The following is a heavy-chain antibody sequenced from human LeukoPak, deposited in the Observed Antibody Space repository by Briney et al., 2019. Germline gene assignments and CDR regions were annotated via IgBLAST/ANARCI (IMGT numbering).Heavy chain of an antibody. J-gene: IGHJ4*02. V-gene: IGHV3-7*01. Sequence: GGSLRLSCAASGFTFSSYWMSWVRQAPGKGLEWVANIKQDGSEKYYVDSVKGRFTISRDNAKNSLYLQMNSLRAEDTAVYYCARGPHSSSWIFDYWGQGTLVTVSS. D-gene: IGHD6-13*01. CDR3: ARGPHSSSWIFDY. CDR2: IKQDGSEK. CDR1: GFTFSSYW.